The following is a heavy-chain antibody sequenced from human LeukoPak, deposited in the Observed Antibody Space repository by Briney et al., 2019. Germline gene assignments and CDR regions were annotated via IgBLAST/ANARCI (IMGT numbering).Heavy chain of an antibody. CDR1: GFTVCTNY. CDR2: LYNTDTT. CDR3: ARGLRDGYSFYWYFDL. V-gene: IGHV3-66*01. D-gene: IGHD5-24*01. Sequence: GGSLRLSSAASGFTVCTNYMNGGPPSPGEGRECVSILYNTDTTYYANSVKGRFTFSRDNSKKTLYLQMNSLRAEDTAVYYCARGLRDGYSFYWYFDLWGRGTLVTVSS. J-gene: IGHJ2*01.